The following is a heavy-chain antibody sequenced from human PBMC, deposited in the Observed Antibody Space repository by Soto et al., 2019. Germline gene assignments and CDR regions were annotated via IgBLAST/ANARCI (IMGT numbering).Heavy chain of an antibody. V-gene: IGHV1-69*01. Sequence: QVQLVQSGAEVKKPGSSVKVSCKASGGTFSSYAISWVRQAPGQGLEWMGGIIPIFGTANYAQKFQGRVTITADESTSTAYMELSSLRSEDTAVYYCAGRFLGWLETYYYYYGMDVWGQGTTVTVSS. CDR1: GGTFSSYA. J-gene: IGHJ6*02. CDR3: AGRFLGWLETYYYYYGMDV. D-gene: IGHD3-3*01. CDR2: IIPIFGTA.